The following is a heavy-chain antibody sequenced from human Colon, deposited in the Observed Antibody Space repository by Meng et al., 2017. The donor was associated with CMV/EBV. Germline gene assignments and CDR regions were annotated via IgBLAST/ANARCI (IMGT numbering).Heavy chain of an antibody. CDR3: ARSQTVLMGEAFDI. Sequence: ESLKISCTVSGGSISSYYWSWIRQPPGKGLEWIGYLYYSGSTNYNPSLKSRVTISVDTSKNQFSLKLSSVTAADTAVYYCARSQTVLMGEAFDIWGQGTMVTVSS. V-gene: IGHV4-59*01. J-gene: IGHJ3*02. CDR1: GGSISSYY. D-gene: IGHD3-16*01. CDR2: LYYSGST.